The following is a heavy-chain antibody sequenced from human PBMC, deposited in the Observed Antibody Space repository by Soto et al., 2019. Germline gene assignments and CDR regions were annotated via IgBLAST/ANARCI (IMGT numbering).Heavy chain of an antibody. D-gene: IGHD1-1*01. V-gene: IGHV3-53*01. CDR3: ARDSGIPNDY. CDR1: GFNVKNNY. CDR2: IHNNGDT. Sequence: GGSLRLSCAVSGFNVKNNYMNWVRQAPGKGLEWVSVIHNNGDTYYSDSMKGRFTISRDNSKNTVYLQMDSLGADDSAIYYCARDSGIPNDYWGQGTLVTVSS. J-gene: IGHJ4*02.